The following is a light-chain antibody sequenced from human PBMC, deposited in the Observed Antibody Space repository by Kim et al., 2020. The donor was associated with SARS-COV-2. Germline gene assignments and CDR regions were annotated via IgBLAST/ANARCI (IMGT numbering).Light chain of an antibody. Sequence: EILMTQSPATLSVSPGERATLSCRASQSVSSNLAWYQQKLGQAPRLLIYGASTRATGIPARFRGSGSGTEFTLTISSLQSEDFAVYYCQQYNNWPLFGGGTKVDIK. J-gene: IGKJ4*01. CDR2: GAS. V-gene: IGKV3-15*01. CDR1: QSVSSN. CDR3: QQYNNWPL.